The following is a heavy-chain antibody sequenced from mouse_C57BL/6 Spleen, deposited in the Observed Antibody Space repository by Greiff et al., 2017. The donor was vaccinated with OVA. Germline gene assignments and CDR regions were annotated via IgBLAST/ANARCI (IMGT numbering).Heavy chain of an antibody. CDR2: IYPGDGDT. J-gene: IGHJ4*01. CDR1: GYAFSSYW. CDR3: ARRHPSYAMDY. V-gene: IGHV1-80*01. Sequence: QVQLKQSGAELVKPGASVKISCKASGYAFSSYWMNWVKQRPGKGLEWIGQIYPGDGDTNYNGKFKGKATLTADKSSSTAYMQLSSLTSEDSAVYFCARRHPSYAMDYWGQGTSVTVSS.